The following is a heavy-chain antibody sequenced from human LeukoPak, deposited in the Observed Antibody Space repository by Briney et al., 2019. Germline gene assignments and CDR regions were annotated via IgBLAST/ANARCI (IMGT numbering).Heavy chain of an antibody. CDR2: IYSGGST. Sequence: PGGSLRLSCAASGFTVSSNYMSWVRQAPGKGLEWVSVIYSGGSTYYADSVKGRFTISRDNSKNTLYLQMNSLRAEDTAVYYCARRYDFWSGSYYYYYMDVWGKGTTVTVSS. J-gene: IGHJ6*03. CDR1: GFTVSSNY. D-gene: IGHD3-3*01. CDR3: ARRYDFWSGSYYYYYMDV. V-gene: IGHV3-53*01.